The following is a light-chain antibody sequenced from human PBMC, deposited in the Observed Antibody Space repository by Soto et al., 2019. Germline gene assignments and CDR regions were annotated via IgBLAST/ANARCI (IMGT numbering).Light chain of an antibody. Sequence: QSALTQPASVSGSPGQSITISCSGTSSDVGVYDYVSWYQQHPGKAPKLMIYEVSNRPSGVSLRFSGSKSGNTASLTISGLQVEDEADYYCSSYTSISTWVFGGGTKLTVL. V-gene: IGLV2-14*01. J-gene: IGLJ3*02. CDR3: SSYTSISTWV. CDR2: EVS. CDR1: SSDVGVYDY.